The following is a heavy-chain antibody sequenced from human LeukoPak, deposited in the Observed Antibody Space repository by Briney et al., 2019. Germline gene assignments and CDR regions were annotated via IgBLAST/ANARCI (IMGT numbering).Heavy chain of an antibody. J-gene: IGHJ5*02. CDR3: ARESQYSSSSGNWFDP. CDR1: GYTLTGYY. CDR2: INPNSGGT. D-gene: IGHD6-6*01. Sequence: ASVKVSCKASGYTLTGYYMHWVRQAPGQGLEWMGWINPNSGGTNYAQKFQGGVTMTRDTSISTAYMELSRLRSDDTAVYYWARESQYSSSSGNWFDPWGQGTLVTVSS. V-gene: IGHV1-2*02.